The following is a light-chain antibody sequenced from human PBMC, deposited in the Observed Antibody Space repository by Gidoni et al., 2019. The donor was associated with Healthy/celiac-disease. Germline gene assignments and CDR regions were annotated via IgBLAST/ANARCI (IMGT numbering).Light chain of an antibody. CDR2: DAS. Sequence: DSQMTQSPSTLSASVGDRVTITCRASQSISSWLAWYQQKPGKAPKLLIYDASSLESGVPSRFSGSGSVTEFTLTISSLQPDAFATYYCQQYNSYPTFGPGTKVDIK. CDR1: QSISSW. CDR3: QQYNSYPT. V-gene: IGKV1-5*01. J-gene: IGKJ3*01.